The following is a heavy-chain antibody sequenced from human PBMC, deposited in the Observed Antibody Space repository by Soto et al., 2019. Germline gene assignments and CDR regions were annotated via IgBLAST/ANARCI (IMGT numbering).Heavy chain of an antibody. CDR1: GFTFSSYA. J-gene: IGHJ6*02. D-gene: IGHD5-12*01. V-gene: IGHV3-23*01. CDR3: AKDQGRGVATTEFGMDV. Sequence: EVQLLESGGGLVQPGGSLRLSCAASGFTFSSYAMSWVRQAPGKGLEWVSAISGSGGSTYYADSVKGRFSISRDNSKNTLYLQMNSLRADDTAVYYCAKDQGRGVATTEFGMDVWGQGTTVTVSS. CDR2: ISGSGGST.